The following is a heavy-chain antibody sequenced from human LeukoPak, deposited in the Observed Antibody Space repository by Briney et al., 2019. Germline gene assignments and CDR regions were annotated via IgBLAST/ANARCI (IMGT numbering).Heavy chain of an antibody. J-gene: IGHJ6*02. CDR2: ISSSGSTI. Sequence: GGSLRLSCAASGFTFSDYYMSWIRQAPGRGLEWVSYISSSGSTIYYADSVKGRFTISRDNAKNSLYLQMNSLRAEDTAVYYCAITMVRGVIRVCGMDVWGQGTTVTVSS. D-gene: IGHD3-10*01. CDR1: GFTFSDYY. V-gene: IGHV3-11*01. CDR3: AITMVRGVIRVCGMDV.